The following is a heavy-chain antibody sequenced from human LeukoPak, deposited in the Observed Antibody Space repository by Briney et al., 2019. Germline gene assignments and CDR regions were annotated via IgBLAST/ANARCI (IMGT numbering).Heavy chain of an antibody. CDR2: IYSDGST. CDR3: ARERGRGRDSPWFDY. J-gene: IGHJ4*02. V-gene: IGHV3-53*01. D-gene: IGHD3-16*01. Sequence: GGSLRLSCAASGFTVSGDFMSWVRQAPGKGLEWVSVIYSDGSTYYADSVKGRFTISRDNSKNTLYLQMYGLRAEDTAVYYCARERGRGRDSPWFDYWGQGTQVTVSS. CDR1: GFTVSGDF.